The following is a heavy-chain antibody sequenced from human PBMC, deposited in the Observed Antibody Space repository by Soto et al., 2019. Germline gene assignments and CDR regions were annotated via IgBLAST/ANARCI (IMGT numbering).Heavy chain of an antibody. Sequence: PGESLKISCKGSGYSFTSYWIGWVRQMPGKGLEWMGIIYPGDSDTRYSPSFQGQVTISADKSISTAYLQWSSLKASDIAMYYCARQRPVRYYGSSGYLDYWGQGTLVTVSS. CDR1: GYSFTSYW. CDR3: ARQRPVRYYGSSGYLDY. D-gene: IGHD3-22*01. V-gene: IGHV5-51*01. J-gene: IGHJ4*02. CDR2: IYPGDSDT.